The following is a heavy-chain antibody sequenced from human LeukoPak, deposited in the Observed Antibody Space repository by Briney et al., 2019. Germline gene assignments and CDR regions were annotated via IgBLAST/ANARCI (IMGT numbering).Heavy chain of an antibody. Sequence: PSETLSLTCTVFGGSISSYYWSWIRQPPGKGLEWIGYIYYSGSTNYNPSLKSRVTISVDTSKNQFSLKLSSVTAADTAVYYCARAGGSSSWYRFDYRGQGTLVTVSS. D-gene: IGHD6-13*01. V-gene: IGHV4-59*08. CDR2: IYYSGST. J-gene: IGHJ4*02. CDR3: ARAGGSSSWYRFDY. CDR1: GGSISSYY.